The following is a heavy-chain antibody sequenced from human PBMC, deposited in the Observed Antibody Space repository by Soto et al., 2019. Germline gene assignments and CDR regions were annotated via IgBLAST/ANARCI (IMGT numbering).Heavy chain of an antibody. CDR2: IYYSGST. Sequence: LSLTCTVSGGSISSGGYYWSWIRQHPGKGLEWIGYIYYSGSTYYNPSLKSRVTISVDTSKNQFSLKLSSVTAADTAVYYCAREGSLGVVDYWGQGTLVTVSS. D-gene: IGHD7-27*01. J-gene: IGHJ4*02. V-gene: IGHV4-31*02. CDR1: GGSISSGGYY. CDR3: AREGSLGVVDY.